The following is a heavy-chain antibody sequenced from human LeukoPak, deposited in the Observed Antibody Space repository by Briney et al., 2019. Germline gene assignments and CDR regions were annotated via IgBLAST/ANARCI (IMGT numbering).Heavy chain of an antibody. CDR3: ARGTDSGWYSRHFDY. V-gene: IGHV4-61*01. CDR1: GYSISSGYY. CDR2: IYYSGST. D-gene: IGHD6-19*01. Sequence: SETLSLTCTVSGYSISSGYYWSWIRQPPGKGLEWIGYIYYSGSTNYNPSLKSRVTISVDTSKNQFSLKLSSVTAADTAVYYCARGTDSGWYSRHFDYWGQGTLVTVSS. J-gene: IGHJ4*02.